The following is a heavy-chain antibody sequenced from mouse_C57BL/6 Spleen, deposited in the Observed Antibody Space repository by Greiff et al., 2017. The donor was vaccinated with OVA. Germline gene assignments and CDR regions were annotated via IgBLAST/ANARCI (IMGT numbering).Heavy chain of an antibody. D-gene: IGHD1-1*01. J-gene: IGHJ1*03. V-gene: IGHV1-52*01. CDR1: GYTFTSYW. CDR2: IDPSDSET. CDR3: VYYYGSSYWYFDV. Sequence: QVQLQQPGAELVRPGSSVKLSCKASGYTFTSYWMHWVKQRPIQGLEWIGNIDPSDSETHYNQKFKDKATLTVDKSSSTAYMQLSSLTSEDSAVYYCVYYYGSSYWYFDVWGTGTTVTVSS.